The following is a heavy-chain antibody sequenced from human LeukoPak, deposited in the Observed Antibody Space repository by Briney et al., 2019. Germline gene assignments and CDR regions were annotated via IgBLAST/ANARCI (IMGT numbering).Heavy chain of an antibody. CDR3: ARVGVNVLRFLEWPLAWFDP. Sequence: PGGSLRLSCAASGFTFSSYGMHWVRQAPGKGLEWVANIKQDGSEKYYVDSVKGRFTISRDNAKNSLYLQMNSLRAEGTAVYYCARVGVNVLRFLEWPLAWFDPWGQGTLVTVSS. CDR1: GFTFSSYG. CDR2: IKQDGSEK. J-gene: IGHJ5*02. D-gene: IGHD3-3*01. V-gene: IGHV3-7*01.